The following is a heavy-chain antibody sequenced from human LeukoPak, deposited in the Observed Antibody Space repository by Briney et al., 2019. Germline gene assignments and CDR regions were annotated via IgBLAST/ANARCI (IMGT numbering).Heavy chain of an antibody. J-gene: IGHJ4*02. D-gene: IGHD3-10*01. CDR2: IIPIFGTA. CDR3: ASDTYYYGSGSYYTGYYFDY. Sequence: ASVKVSCKASGGTFSSYAISWVRQASGQGLEWMGGIIPIFGTANYAQKFQGRVTITADKSTSTAYMELSSLRSEDTAVYYCASDTYYYGSGSYYTGYYFDYWGQGTLVTVSS. CDR1: GGTFSSYA. V-gene: IGHV1-69*06.